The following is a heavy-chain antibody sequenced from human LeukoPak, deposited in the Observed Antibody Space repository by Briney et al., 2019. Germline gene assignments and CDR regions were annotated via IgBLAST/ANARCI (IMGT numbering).Heavy chain of an antibody. CDR2: IYDSGST. CDR1: GGSISSGGYY. CDR3: ARGDRNPFDY. Sequence: SETLSLTCTVSGGSISSGGYYWSWIRQHPGKGLEWIGYIYDSGSTYYNPSLKSRVTISVDTSKNHFSLKLSSVTAADTAVYYCARGDRNPFDYWGQGTLVTVCS. D-gene: IGHD1-14*01. V-gene: IGHV4-31*03. J-gene: IGHJ4*02.